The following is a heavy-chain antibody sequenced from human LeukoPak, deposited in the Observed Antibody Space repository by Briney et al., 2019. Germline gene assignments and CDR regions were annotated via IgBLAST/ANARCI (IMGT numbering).Heavy chain of an antibody. CDR2: ISGSGGST. J-gene: IGHJ4*02. CDR1: GFTFSSYT. V-gene: IGHV3-23*01. D-gene: IGHD3-10*01. CDR3: AKDWVLSMVGGVITPR. Sequence: SGGSLRLSCAASGFTFSSYTMCVVRQAPGKGLEWVSAISGSGGSTYYADSVKGRVTISRDNSKNTLYLQMNSPRAEDTALYYCAKDWVLSMVGGVITPRWGQGTLVTVSS.